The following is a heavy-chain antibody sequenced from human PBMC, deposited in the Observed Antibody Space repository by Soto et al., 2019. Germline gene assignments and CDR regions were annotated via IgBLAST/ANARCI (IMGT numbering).Heavy chain of an antibody. CDR2: ISQDGNEK. J-gene: IGHJ5*02. D-gene: IGHD3-22*01. CDR3: AKDSRGTMSPFDP. V-gene: IGHV3-7*01. Sequence: GGSLRLSCAASGFTFSSYWMSWVRQAPGKGLEWVATISQDGNEKYYVDSVKGRFTISRDNTKNSLFLQMNNLRAEDTAVYNCAKDSRGTMSPFDPWGQGTLVTVYS. CDR1: GFTFSSYW.